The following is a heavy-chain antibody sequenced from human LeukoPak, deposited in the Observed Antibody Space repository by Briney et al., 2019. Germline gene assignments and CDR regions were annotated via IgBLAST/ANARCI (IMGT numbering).Heavy chain of an antibody. CDR3: ARRTTSPRNYYYYMDV. CDR2: IYHSGST. D-gene: IGHD1-7*01. J-gene: IGHJ6*03. Sequence: MTSGTLSLTCAVSGGSISSSNWWSWVRQPPGKGLEWIGEIYHSGSTNYNPSLKSRVTISVDKSKNQFSLKLSSVTAADTAVYYCARRTTSPRNYYYYMDVWGRGTTVTVSS. CDR1: GGSISSSNW. V-gene: IGHV4-4*02.